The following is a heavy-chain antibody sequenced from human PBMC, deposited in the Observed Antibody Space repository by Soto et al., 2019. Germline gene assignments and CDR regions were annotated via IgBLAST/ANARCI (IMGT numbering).Heavy chain of an antibody. D-gene: IGHD6-13*01. Sequence: PGGSLRLSCAASGFTFSSYGMHWVRQAPGKGLEWVAVISYDGSNKYYADSVKGRFTISRDNSKNTLYLQMNSLRAEDTAVYYCAKNYGSSSGAAFDIWGQGTMVTVSS. V-gene: IGHV3-30*18. CDR2: ISYDGSNK. J-gene: IGHJ3*02. CDR3: AKNYGSSSGAAFDI. CDR1: GFTFSSYG.